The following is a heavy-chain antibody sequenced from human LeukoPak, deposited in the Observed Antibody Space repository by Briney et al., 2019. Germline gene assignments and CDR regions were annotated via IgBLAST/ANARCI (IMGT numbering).Heavy chain of an antibody. V-gene: IGHV3-9*01. J-gene: IGHJ4*02. CDR2: ISWNSGSI. D-gene: IGHD6-13*01. Sequence: GGSLRLSCAVSGLTFSSYNMNWVRQAPGKGLEWVSYISWNSGSIGYADSVKGRFTISRDNAKNSLYLQMNSLRAEDTALYYCAKGTSGIAAAVENWGQGTLVTVSS. CDR3: AKGTSGIAAAVEN. CDR1: GLTFSSYN.